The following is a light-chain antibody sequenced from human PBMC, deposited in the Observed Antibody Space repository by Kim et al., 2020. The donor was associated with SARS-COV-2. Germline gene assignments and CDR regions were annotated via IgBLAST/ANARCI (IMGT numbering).Light chain of an antibody. CDR3: QQYNTWPYT. CDR1: QISSK. CDR2: DAS. V-gene: IGKV3-15*01. Sequence: EIVMTQSPATLSVSPGERATLSCRASQISSKLAWYQQKPGQAPRLLIYDASTRFTDIPARFSGSGSGTEFTLTISSLQSEDFAVYYCQQYNTWPYTVGQGTRLEI. J-gene: IGKJ2*01.